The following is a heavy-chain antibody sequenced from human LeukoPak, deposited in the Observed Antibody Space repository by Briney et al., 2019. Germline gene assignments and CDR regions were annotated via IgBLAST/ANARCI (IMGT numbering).Heavy chain of an antibody. CDR2: ISSSSSYI. V-gene: IGHV3-21*01. Sequence: GGSLRLSCAASGFTFSSYSMNWVRQAPGKGLEWVSSISSSSSYIYYADSVKGRFTISRDNAKNSLYLQMNSLRAEDTAVYYCEGGPRVRGHYYYGMDVWGQGTTVTVSS. CDR1: GFTFSSYS. J-gene: IGHJ6*02. D-gene: IGHD3-10*01. CDR3: EGGPRVRGHYYYGMDV.